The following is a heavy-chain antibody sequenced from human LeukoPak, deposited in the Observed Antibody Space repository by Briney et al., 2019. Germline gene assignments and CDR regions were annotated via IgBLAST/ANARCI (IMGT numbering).Heavy chain of an antibody. CDR2: IYTSGST. Sequence: PSQTLSLTCIVAGGSISSGSYYWSWIRQPAGKGLEWIGHIYTSGSTNYYPSLNSRVTISIDTAKNQFSLKVSSVTAADSAVYYCAREEDYSDSSGHYQVRTFDIWGQGTMVTVSS. CDR1: GGSISSGSYY. D-gene: IGHD3-22*01. J-gene: IGHJ3*02. V-gene: IGHV4-61*09. CDR3: AREEDYSDSSGHYQVRTFDI.